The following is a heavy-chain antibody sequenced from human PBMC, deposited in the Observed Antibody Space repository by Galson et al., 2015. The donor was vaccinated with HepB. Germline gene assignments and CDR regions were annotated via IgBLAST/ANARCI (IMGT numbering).Heavy chain of an antibody. J-gene: IGHJ2*01. Sequence: SLRLSCAASGFTLSTHAMHWVRQAPGTGLEWVALISFEGTATYYGDSVKVRFTISRAIPKNTLHLQMNSRRPADSAVYYCAKYGGFPVAGPHWYFDLWGRGTLVTVSS. CDR3: AKYGGFPVAGPHWYFDL. CDR2: ISFEGTAT. D-gene: IGHD6-19*01. CDR1: GFTLSTHA. V-gene: IGHV3-30*18.